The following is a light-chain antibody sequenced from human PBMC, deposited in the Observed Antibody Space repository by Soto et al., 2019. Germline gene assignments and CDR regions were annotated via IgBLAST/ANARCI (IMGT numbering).Light chain of an antibody. V-gene: IGKV1-39*01. CDR3: QKSYSTPRT. Sequence: DIQMTQSPSSLSASVGDRVTVTCAASQNINNYLSWYQQRPGKAPKLLIYAESSLQSGVPSRFSGSGSGTDLSLTISSLQPEDFATYYCQKSYSTPRTFGQGTKGDIK. J-gene: IGKJ1*01. CDR2: AES. CDR1: QNINNY.